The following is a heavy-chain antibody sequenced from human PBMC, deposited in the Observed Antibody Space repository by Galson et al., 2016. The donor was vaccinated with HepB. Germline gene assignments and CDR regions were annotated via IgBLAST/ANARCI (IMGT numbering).Heavy chain of an antibody. Sequence: SLRLSCAASGFTFRSYSMHWVRQAPGKGLEWVSSVTGGSNFINYSDSVKGRFTISRDNAKNSLYLQMDSLGVEDTGVYYCAREGSGMTNFGVAFDFWGQGTRLTVSS. D-gene: IGHD3-3*01. CDR2: VTGGSNFI. J-gene: IGHJ4*02. V-gene: IGHV3-21*01. CDR1: GFTFRSYS. CDR3: AREGSGMTNFGVAFDF.